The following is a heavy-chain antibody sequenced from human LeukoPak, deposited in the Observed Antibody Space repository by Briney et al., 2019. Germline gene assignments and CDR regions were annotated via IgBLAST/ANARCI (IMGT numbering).Heavy chain of an antibody. D-gene: IGHD6-19*01. Sequence: PGGSLRLSCAASGFTFSNYGMNWVRQAPGKGLEWVSAISGSGGNYYADSVKGRFTISRDNSKNTLYLQMNSLRAEDTAVYYCAKDRSGWSSFDYWGQGTLVTVSS. CDR1: GFTFSNYG. CDR3: AKDRSGWSSFDY. V-gene: IGHV3-23*01. CDR2: ISGSGGN. J-gene: IGHJ4*02.